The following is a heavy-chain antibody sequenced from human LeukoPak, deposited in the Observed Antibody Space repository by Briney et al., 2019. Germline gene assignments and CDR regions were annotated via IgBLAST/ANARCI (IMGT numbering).Heavy chain of an antibody. CDR2: INHSGST. D-gene: IGHD6-13*01. J-gene: IGHJ6*02. Sequence: PSETLSLTCPVYGGSFSGYYWSWIRQPPGKGLEWIGEINHSGSTNYNPSLKSRVTISVDTSKNQFSLKLSSVTAADTAVYYCARGFWQQLAFYYYYGMDVWGQGTTVTVSS. CDR1: GGSFSGYY. V-gene: IGHV4-34*01. CDR3: ARGFWQQLAFYYYYGMDV.